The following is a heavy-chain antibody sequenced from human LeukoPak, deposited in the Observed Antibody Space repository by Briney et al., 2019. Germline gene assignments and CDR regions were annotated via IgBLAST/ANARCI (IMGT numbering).Heavy chain of an antibody. D-gene: IGHD2-2*01. CDR3: VSGRGVKYQYGMDV. CDR2: ISNDGGST. CDR1: GFTFSGYA. J-gene: IGHJ6*04. V-gene: IGHV3-64D*06. Sequence: PAGSLRLSCSASGFTFSGYAKHWVRHAPGKGHEYVSTISNDGGSTYYADSVNGRFTISRDNSKNTLYLQMSSLRAEDTALYYCVSGRGVKYQYGMDVWGKGTTVTVSS.